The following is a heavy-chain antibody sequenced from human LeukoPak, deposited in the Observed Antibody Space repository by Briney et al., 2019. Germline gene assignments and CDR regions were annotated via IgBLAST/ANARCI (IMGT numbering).Heavy chain of an antibody. CDR2: ISSSGSTI. J-gene: IGHJ6*03. V-gene: IGHV3-11*04. D-gene: IGHD4-17*01. Sequence: GGSLRLSCAASGFTVSDYYMNWIRQAPGKGLEWISFISSSGSTIFYADSVKGRFTISRDTTKNSLSVQMNSLRADDTAVYYCARDATVTTKIKAYYMDVWGKGTTVTISS. CDR1: GFTVSDYY. CDR3: ARDATVTTKIKAYYMDV.